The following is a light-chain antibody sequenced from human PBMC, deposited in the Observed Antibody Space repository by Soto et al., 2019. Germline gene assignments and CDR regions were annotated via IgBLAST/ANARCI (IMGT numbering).Light chain of an antibody. CDR3: VEPTLLPHA. CDR2: KTS. CDR1: QSLAHSDGSVY. J-gene: IGKJ1*01. V-gene: IGKV2-24*01. Sequence: EIVLTQTQLSSPVTLGQPASISCKSSQSLAHSDGSVYLSWLHQRPGQPPRLLIYKTSNRFPGVPDRFSGSGAGTDFTLMFSKVEAEDVGVYFCVEPTLLPHAFGPWTKVEI.